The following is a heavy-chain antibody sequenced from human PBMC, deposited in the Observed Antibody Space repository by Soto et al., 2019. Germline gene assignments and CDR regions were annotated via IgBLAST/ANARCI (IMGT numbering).Heavy chain of an antibody. CDR1: GFTFDDYA. CDR2: INWNSGSI. V-gene: IGHV3-9*01. Sequence: EVQLVESGGGLVQPGRSLRLSCAASGFTFDDYAMHWVRQVPGKGLEWVSGINWNSGSIGYGDSVKGRFAISRDNAKNPLPPQMNSLSAEEPAFYFCLKGESINWYSWHFRPWGQGTLVTVSS. J-gene: IGHJ1*01. CDR3: LKGESINWYSWHFRP. D-gene: IGHD6-13*01.